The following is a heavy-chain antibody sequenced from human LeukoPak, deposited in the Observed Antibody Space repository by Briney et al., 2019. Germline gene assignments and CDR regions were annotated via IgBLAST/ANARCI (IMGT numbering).Heavy chain of an antibody. Sequence: GGSLRLSCAASGFFFSKNGMHWVRQAPGKGLEWVSVIYSGGSTYYADSVKGRFTISRDNSKNTLYLQMNSLRAEDTAVYYCAKGRSTYYDYVWGSYRPSDFDYWGQGTLVTVSS. V-gene: IGHV3-53*01. D-gene: IGHD3-16*02. CDR1: GFFFSKNG. CDR2: IYSGGST. CDR3: AKGRSTYYDYVWGSYRPSDFDY. J-gene: IGHJ4*02.